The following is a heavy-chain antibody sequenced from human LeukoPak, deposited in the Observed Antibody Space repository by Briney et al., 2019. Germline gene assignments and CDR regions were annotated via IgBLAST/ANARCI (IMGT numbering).Heavy chain of an antibody. V-gene: IGHV3-30*18. J-gene: IGHJ4*02. CDR1: GFSFSNYA. CDR2: ISDDGRHN. CDR3: AKSSHKYCSGGSCYVGVDY. D-gene: IGHD2-15*01. Sequence: GGSLRLSCAASGFSFSNYAMNWVRQAPGKGLEWVAVISDDGRHNYYADSVKGRFTISRDNSKSTLYLQMNSLRAEDTAVYYCAKSSHKYCSGGSCYVGVDYWGQGTLVTVSS.